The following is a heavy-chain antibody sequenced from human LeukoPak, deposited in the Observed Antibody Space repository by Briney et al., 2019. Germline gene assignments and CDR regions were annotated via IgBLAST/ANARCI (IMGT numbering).Heavy chain of an antibody. D-gene: IGHD1-26*01. V-gene: IGHV3-7*03. CDR2: IKQDGSEK. CDR1: GFTSSSYW. J-gene: IGHJ4*02. Sequence: GGSLRLSCAASGFTSSSYWMSWVRQAPGKGLEWVANIKQDGSEKYYVDSVKGRFTISRDNAKNSLYLQMNSLRAEDTAVYYCARVGRGSYAYDYWGQGTLVTVSS. CDR3: ARVGRGSYAYDY.